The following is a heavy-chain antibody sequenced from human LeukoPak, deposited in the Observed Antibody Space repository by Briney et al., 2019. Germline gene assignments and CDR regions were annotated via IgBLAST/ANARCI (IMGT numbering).Heavy chain of an antibody. D-gene: IGHD3-3*01. V-gene: IGHV3-23*01. J-gene: IGHJ4*02. CDR1: GFTFTNYV. CDR3: ARTILEWLSYIPGDMVY. CDR2: ITGSGGTT. Sequence: PGGSLRLSCAASGFTFTNYVMSWVRQPPGKGLEWVSTITGSGGTTYYADSVKGRFTISRDNAKNSLYLQMNSLRAEDTAVYYCARTILEWLSYIPGDMVYWGQGALVSVSS.